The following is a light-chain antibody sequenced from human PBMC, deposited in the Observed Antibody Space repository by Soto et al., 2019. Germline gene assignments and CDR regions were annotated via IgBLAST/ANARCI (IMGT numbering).Light chain of an antibody. CDR1: QSVSSY. CDR2: DAS. V-gene: IGKV3-11*01. J-gene: IGKJ3*01. CDR3: HQRSGWPPLFT. Sequence: EIVLTQSPATLSLSPGERATLSCRASQSVSSYLAWYQQRPGQPPRLLIYDASNRATGIPARFSGSGSGTDFTLTISSLEPEDFAIYYCHQRSGWPPLFTFGPGTKVDS.